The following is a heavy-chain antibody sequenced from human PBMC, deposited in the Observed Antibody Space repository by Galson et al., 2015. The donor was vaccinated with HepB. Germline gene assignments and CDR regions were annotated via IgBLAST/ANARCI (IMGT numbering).Heavy chain of an antibody. D-gene: IGHD2-2*01. CDR2: IYYSGST. J-gene: IGHJ4*02. CDR1: GGSISSSSHY. CDR3: AREIAKGIVVVPAALFDY. V-gene: IGHV4-39*07. Sequence: ETLSLTCTVSGGSISSSSHYWGWIRQPPGKGLAWIGSIYYSGSTYYNPSLKSRVTISVDTSKNQFSLKLSSVTAADTAVYYCAREIAKGIVVVPAALFDYWGQGTLVTVSS.